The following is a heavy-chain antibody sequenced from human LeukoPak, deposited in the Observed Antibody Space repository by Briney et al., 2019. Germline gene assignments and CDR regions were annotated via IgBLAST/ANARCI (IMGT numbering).Heavy chain of an antibody. J-gene: IGHJ4*02. D-gene: IGHD6-19*01. Sequence: GGSLRLSCAASGFKFSDYYMCWIRQAPGKGLEWLAYISIGGSTIYYADSVKGRFTISRDNAKNSLFLQMNSLRVDDTAVYFCAREGPIAVAGTFDFWGQGTLVTVSS. CDR2: ISIGGSTI. CDR1: GFKFSDYY. V-gene: IGHV3-11*01. CDR3: AREGPIAVAGTFDF.